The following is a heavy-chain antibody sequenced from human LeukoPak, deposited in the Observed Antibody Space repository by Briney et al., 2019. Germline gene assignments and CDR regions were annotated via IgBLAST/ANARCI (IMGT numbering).Heavy chain of an antibody. Sequence: GGSLRLSCAASGFTFSSYEMNWVRQAPGKGLEWVSYISSSGSTIYYADSVKGRFTISRDNAKNSLYLQMNSLRAEDTAVYYRARDLGQWLVRGWFDPWGQGTLVTVSS. J-gene: IGHJ5*02. V-gene: IGHV3-48*03. D-gene: IGHD6-19*01. CDR2: ISSSGSTI. CDR1: GFTFSSYE. CDR3: ARDLGQWLVRGWFDP.